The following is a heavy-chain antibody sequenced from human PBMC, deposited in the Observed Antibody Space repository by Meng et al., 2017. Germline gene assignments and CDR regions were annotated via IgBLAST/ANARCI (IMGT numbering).Heavy chain of an antibody. CDR1: GAAGTVGSHY. CDR3: ARQRADYYFDY. V-gene: IGHV4-61*01. J-gene: IGHJ4*02. Sequence: QVQLQVSGPGLVRPSATVSLTCTVSGAAGTVGSHYWSWIRQPPGKGLEWIGYIDYGGSTSYNPSLRSRVTISVDTSNNQFSLKLSSVTAADTAVYYCARQRADYYFDYWGQGTLVTVSS. CDR2: IDYGGST.